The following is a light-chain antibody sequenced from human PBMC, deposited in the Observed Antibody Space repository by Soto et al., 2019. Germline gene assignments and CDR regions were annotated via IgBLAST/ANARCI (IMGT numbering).Light chain of an antibody. V-gene: IGLV1-40*01. Sequence: QSVLTQPPSVSGAPGQRVTISCTGTSSNIGAGYDVHWYQQLPVTDPKLLIYANTNRPSGVPDRFSGSKSGNSASLAVSGLQAEDEADYYCRSYACIMYVWVFGGGTKLTVL. CDR3: RSYACIMYVWV. CDR2: ANT. CDR1: SSNIGAGYD. J-gene: IGLJ3*02.